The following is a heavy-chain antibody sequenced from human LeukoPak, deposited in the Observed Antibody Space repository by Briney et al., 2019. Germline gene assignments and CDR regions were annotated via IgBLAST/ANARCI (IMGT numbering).Heavy chain of an antibody. V-gene: IGHV1-24*01. D-gene: IGHD3/OR15-3a*01. CDR2: FDPGDGET. Sequence: ASVKVSCKVSGYTLTELSMHWVRQAPGKGLEWMGGFDPGDGETIYAQKFQGRVTMTEDTSTDTVYMELSSLRSEDTAVYYCATSSGTGTHDAFDIWGQGTMVTVSS. CDR1: GYTLTELS. J-gene: IGHJ3*02. CDR3: ATSSGTGTHDAFDI.